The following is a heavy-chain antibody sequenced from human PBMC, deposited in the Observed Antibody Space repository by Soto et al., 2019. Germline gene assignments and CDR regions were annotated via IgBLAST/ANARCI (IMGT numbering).Heavy chain of an antibody. J-gene: IGHJ3*02. CDR1: GFTFSSYS. D-gene: IGHD2-15*01. CDR3: ARGFCSGGSCLGAFDI. CDR2: ISSSSSTI. Sequence: GGSLRLSCAASGFTFSSYSMNWVRQAPGKGLEWVSYISSSSSTIYYADSVKGRFTISRDNAKNSLYLQMNSLRAEDTAVYYCARGFCSGGSCLGAFDIWGQGTMVTVSS. V-gene: IGHV3-48*01.